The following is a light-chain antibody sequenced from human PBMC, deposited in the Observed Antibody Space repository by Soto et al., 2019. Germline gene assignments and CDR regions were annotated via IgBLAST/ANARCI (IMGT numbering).Light chain of an antibody. V-gene: IGKV4-1*01. CDR1: QSVLSGSTNKNY. CDR2: WAS. CDR3: QQCYSIPLT. Sequence: DIVMTQSPDSLAVSLGERATINCKSSQSVLSGSTNKNYLAWYQQKPGQSPKLLIYWASTRESGVPDRFSGSGSGTDFTLTISSLQAEDVAVYYCQQCYSIPLTFGGGTKVDIK. J-gene: IGKJ4*01.